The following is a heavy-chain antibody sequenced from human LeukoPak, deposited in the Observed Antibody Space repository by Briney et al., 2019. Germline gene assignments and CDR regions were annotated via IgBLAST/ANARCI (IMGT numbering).Heavy chain of an antibody. Sequence: GASVKVSCKASGYTFTSYDINWVRQAPGQGLEWMGRIIPILGIANYAQKFQGRVTITADKSTSTAYMELSSLRSEDTAVYYCAEFTNYYDTNWFDPWGQGTLVTVSS. J-gene: IGHJ5*02. V-gene: IGHV1-69*04. CDR2: IIPILGIA. D-gene: IGHD3-22*01. CDR3: AEFTNYYDTNWFDP. CDR1: GYTFTSYD.